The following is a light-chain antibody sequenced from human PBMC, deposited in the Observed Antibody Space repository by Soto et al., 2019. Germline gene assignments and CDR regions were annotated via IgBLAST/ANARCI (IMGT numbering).Light chain of an antibody. V-gene: IGKV1-5*01. CDR2: DAS. CDR1: QGISRW. Sequence: DIQMTQSPSSVSASVGDTVTVTCRASQGISRWLAWYQQKPGKAPRLLIYDASSLERGVPSRFSGTGSGTEFTLTISGLQRDDFATYYCQHYDTYSRTFGQGTKVDIK. CDR3: QHYDTYSRT. J-gene: IGKJ1*01.